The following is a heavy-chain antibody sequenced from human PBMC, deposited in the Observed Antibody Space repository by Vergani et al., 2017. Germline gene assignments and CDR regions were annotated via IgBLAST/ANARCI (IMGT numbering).Heavy chain of an antibody. CDR1: GDSAISTDYH. CDR3: ASKRGACRAAYCHSYDF. J-gene: IGHJ4*02. Sequence: QVQLQESGPGLVKPSETLSLTCTVSGDSAISTDYHWGWIRQPPGKGLEWIGSMDYSGSTSYNPSLESRISISFETPKNQFSLRLTSVTAADKAVYYCASKRGACRAAYCHSYDFWGPGTLVGVSS. V-gene: IGHV4-39*01. D-gene: IGHD2-15*01. CDR2: MDYSGST.